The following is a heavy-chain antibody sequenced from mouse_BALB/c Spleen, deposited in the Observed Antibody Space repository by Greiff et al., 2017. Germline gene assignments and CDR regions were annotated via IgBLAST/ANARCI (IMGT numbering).Heavy chain of an antibody. D-gene: IGHD2-10*02. CDR1: GFTFSDYY. CDR3: ARSGYGNYDYYAMDY. V-gene: IGHV5-4*02. J-gene: IGHJ4*01. Sequence: EVKVVESGGGLVKPGGSLKLSCAASGFTFSDYYMYWVRQTPEKRLEWVATISDGGSYTYYPDSVKGRFTISRDNAKNNLYLQMSSLKSEDTAMYYCARSGYGNYDYYAMDYWGQGTSVTVSS. CDR2: ISDGGSYT.